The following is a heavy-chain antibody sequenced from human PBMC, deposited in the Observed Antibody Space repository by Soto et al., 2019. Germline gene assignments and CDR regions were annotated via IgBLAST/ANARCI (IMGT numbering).Heavy chain of an antibody. CDR1: GGSIISSSFY. CDR3: ASHRDYYGSGSYYVDP. V-gene: IGHV4-39*01. Sequence: QLQLQESGPGLVKPSETLSLTCTVSGGSIISSSFYWCWIRQPPGKGLEWIGGIYYTGITYYNPSLESRVAISVDTSKNQCSLKLTSVTAADTAVYYCASHRDYYGSGSYYVDPWGQGTRVTVSS. J-gene: IGHJ5*02. D-gene: IGHD3-10*01. CDR2: IYYTGIT.